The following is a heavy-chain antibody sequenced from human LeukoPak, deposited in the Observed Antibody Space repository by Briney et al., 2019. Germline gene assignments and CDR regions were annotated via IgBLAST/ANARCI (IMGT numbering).Heavy chain of an antibody. CDR3: ARHEADFWSSYYNNWFDP. D-gene: IGHD3-3*01. Sequence: SETLSLTCTVSGGSISSSSYYWGWIRQPPGKGLEWIGSIYYSGSTYYNPSLKSRVTISVDTSKNQFSLKLSSVTAADTAVYYCARHEADFWSSYYNNWFDPWGQGTLVTVSS. CDR1: GGSISSSSYY. V-gene: IGHV4-39*01. J-gene: IGHJ5*02. CDR2: IYYSGST.